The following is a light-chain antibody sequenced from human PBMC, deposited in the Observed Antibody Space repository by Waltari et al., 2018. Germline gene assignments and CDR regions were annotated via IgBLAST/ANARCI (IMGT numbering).Light chain of an antibody. CDR2: DVS. CDR1: SNDIGGYNF. Sequence: QSALTQPASVSGSPGQSLTISCMGTSNDIGGYNFVSWYQQHPGNAPKLMIYDVSNRPSGVSNRFSGSKSGNTASLTISGLQAEDEADYYCCSYVGGSTLIFGGGTNVTVL. CDR3: CSYVGGSTLI. V-gene: IGLV2-23*02. J-gene: IGLJ2*01.